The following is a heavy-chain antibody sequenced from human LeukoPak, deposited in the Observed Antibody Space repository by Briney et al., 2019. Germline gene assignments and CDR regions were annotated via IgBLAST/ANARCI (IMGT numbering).Heavy chain of an antibody. D-gene: IGHD6-19*01. CDR3: ARDGNMWAGTDFDY. Sequence: GGSLRLSCAASGFTFSNHGMHWVRQAPGKGPEWVALIWYDGSNKYYGDSVKGRFTISRDNSKNTVYLQMNSLRAEDTAVYYCARDGNMWAGTDFDYWGQGTLVTVSS. CDR1: GFTFSNHG. V-gene: IGHV3-33*01. J-gene: IGHJ4*02. CDR2: IWYDGSNK.